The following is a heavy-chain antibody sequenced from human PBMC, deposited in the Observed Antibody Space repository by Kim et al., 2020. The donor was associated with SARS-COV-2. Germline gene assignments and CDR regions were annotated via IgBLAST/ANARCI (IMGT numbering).Heavy chain of an antibody. CDR2: IYSGGST. CDR1: GFTVSSNY. Sequence: GGSLRLSCAASGFTVSSNYMSWVRQAPGKGLEWVAVIYSGGSTYYADSVKGRFTISRDNSKNTLYLQMNSLRAEDTAVYYCLILEMATIKNDYWGQGTLVTVSS. D-gene: IGHD5-12*01. J-gene: IGHJ4*02. CDR3: LILEMATIKNDY. V-gene: IGHV3-53*01.